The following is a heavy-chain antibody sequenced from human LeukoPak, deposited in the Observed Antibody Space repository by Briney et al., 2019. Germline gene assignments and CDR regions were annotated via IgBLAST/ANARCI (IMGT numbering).Heavy chain of an antibody. V-gene: IGHV3-30*03. D-gene: IGHD3-9*01. J-gene: IGHJ6*02. CDR1: GFTFSSYG. Sequence: GGSLRLSCVASGFTFSSYGMHWVRQAPGKGLEWVAFISYDGSNENIADSVKGRFIISRDNSKNTLYLQMNSLRAEDTAVYYCARIALYDDTAFYSGYYYYYYPMDVWGQGTTVTVSS. CDR2: ISYDGSNE. CDR3: ARIALYDDTAFYSGYYYYYYPMDV.